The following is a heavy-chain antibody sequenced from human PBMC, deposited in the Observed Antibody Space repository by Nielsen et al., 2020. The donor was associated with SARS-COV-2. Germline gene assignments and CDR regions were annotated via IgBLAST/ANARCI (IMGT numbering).Heavy chain of an antibody. CDR1: EYSFTSYW. V-gene: IGHV5-51*01. CDR2: IYPGDSDT. CDR3: ATSMGWGATPVRFDY. D-gene: IGHD3-16*01. Sequence: KVSCKGSEYSFTSYWIGWVRQMPGKGLEWMGIIYPGDSDTRYSPSFQGQVTISADKSISTAYLQWSSLKASDTAMYYCATSMGWGATPVRFDYWGQGTLVTVSS. J-gene: IGHJ4*02.